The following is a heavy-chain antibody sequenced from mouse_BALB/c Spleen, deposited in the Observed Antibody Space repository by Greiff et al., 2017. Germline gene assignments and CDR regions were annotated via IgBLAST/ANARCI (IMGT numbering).Heavy chain of an antibody. J-gene: IGHJ2*01. CDR2: ISSGGGST. Sequence: EVMLVESGGGLVKPGGSLKLSCAASGFAFSSYDMSWVRQTPEKRLEWVAYISSGGGSTYYPDTVKGRFTISRDNAKNTLYLQMSSLKSEDTAMYYCARPSLHLYDGYYVNYGGQGTTLTVSS. D-gene: IGHD2-3*01. CDR1: GFAFSSYD. CDR3: ARPSLHLYDGYYVNY. V-gene: IGHV5-12-1*01.